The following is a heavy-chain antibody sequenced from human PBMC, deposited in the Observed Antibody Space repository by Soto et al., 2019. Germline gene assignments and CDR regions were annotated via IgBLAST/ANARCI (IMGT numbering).Heavy chain of an antibody. D-gene: IGHD2-2*01. CDR3: ARTRQRTYYYYYGMDV. V-gene: IGHV1-69*12. Sequence: QVQLVQSGAEVKKPGSSVKVSCKASGDTFSSYAISWVRQAPGQGLEWMGGIIPIFGTANYAQKFQGRVTITADESTSTTYMELSSLRSEDTAVYYCARTRQRTYYYYYGMDVWGQGTTVTVSS. J-gene: IGHJ6*02. CDR2: IIPIFGTA. CDR1: GDTFSSYA.